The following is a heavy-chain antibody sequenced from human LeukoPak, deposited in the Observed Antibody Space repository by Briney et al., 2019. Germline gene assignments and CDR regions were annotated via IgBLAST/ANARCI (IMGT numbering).Heavy chain of an antibody. V-gene: IGHV3-7*01. CDR2: IKQDGCEK. D-gene: IGHD2-2*01. CDR3: ATLPYCSSTSCYDY. J-gene: IGHJ4*02. Sequence: GGSLRLSRAASGFTLTNYWMSGVRQAPGRGLGWVANIKQDGCEKYNVDSVKGRFTISRDNAKNSLYLQMSSLRAEDTALYCCATLPYCSSTSCYDYWGQGTLVTVSS. CDR1: GFTLTNYW.